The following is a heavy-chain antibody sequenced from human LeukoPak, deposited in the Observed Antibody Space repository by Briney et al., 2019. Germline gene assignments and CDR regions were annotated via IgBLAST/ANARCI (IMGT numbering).Heavy chain of an antibody. V-gene: IGHV1-18*01. D-gene: IGHD6-13*01. CDR1: GYTFTSYG. CDR2: ISADNGNT. Sequence: ASVKVSCKASGYTFTSYGISWVRQAPGQGLEWMGWISADNGNTNYAQKLQGRVTMTTDTSTSTAYMELRSLRSDDTAVYYCARELVPIAAAGTIGWFDPWGQGTLVTVSS. J-gene: IGHJ5*02. CDR3: ARELVPIAAAGTIGWFDP.